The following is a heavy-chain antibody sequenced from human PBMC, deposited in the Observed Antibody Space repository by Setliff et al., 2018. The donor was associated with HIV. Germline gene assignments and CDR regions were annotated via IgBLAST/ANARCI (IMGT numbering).Heavy chain of an antibody. CDR2: IYTSGST. CDR1: GGSISSYY. J-gene: IGHJ2*01. V-gene: IGHV4-4*07. Sequence: PSETLSLTCTVSGGSISSYYWSWIRQPAGEGLEWIGRIYTSGSTNYNPSLKSRVTMSIDTSKNQFSLKLTSVTAADTAVYYCARDWVTRSNYYGSGSPWYFDFWGRGILVTVSS. CDR3: ARDWVTRSNYYGSGSPWYFDF. D-gene: IGHD3-10*01.